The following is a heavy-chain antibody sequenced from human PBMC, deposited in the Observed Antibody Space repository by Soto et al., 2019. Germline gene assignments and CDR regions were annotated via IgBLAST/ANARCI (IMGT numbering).Heavy chain of an antibody. V-gene: IGHV3-48*04. CDR3: ARDPEGINDFDY. Sequence: EVQLVESGGGLVQPGGSLRLSCAASGFTFSNYGMNWARQAPGRGLEWVTHINAPGETKSYSDSVKGRFTISRDDAKNSLYLQMNSLTADDTAIYYCARDPEGINDFDYWGQGTPVTVSS. D-gene: IGHD2-21*01. CDR2: INAPGETK. J-gene: IGHJ4*02. CDR1: GFTFSNYG.